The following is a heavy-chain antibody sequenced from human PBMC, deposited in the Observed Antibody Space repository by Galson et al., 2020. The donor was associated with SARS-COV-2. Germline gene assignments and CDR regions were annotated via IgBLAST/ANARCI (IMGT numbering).Heavy chain of an antibody. D-gene: IGHD3-10*01. CDR2: IKANTDGGTA. V-gene: IGHV3-15*01. CDR3: STGRLMVRGVIVDY. Sequence: SCVASGFTFTNAWMRWARQAPGKGLEWVGRIKANTDGGTADFAASVEGRLSMSREDTKNMVFLQMNNLKPEDTAVYYCSTGRLMVRGVIVDYWGQGSLVTVAS. CDR1: GFTFTNAW. J-gene: IGHJ4*02.